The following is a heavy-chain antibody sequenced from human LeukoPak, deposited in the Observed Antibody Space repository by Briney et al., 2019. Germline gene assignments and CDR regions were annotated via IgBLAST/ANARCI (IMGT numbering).Heavy chain of an antibody. CDR3: AREVYYYGSGSYYARGGYYYMDV. Sequence: SETLSLTCTVSGGSISSSSYYWGWIRQPPGKGLEWIGSIYYSGSTYYNPSLKSRVTISVDTSKNQFSLKLSSVTAADTAVYYCAREVYYYGSGSYYARGGYYYMDVWGKGTTVTVSS. V-gene: IGHV4-39*07. CDR2: IYYSGST. CDR1: GGSISSSSYY. J-gene: IGHJ6*03. D-gene: IGHD3-10*01.